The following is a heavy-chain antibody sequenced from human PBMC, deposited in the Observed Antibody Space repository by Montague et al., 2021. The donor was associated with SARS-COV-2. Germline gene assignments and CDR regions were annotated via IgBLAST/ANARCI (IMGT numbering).Heavy chain of an antibody. CDR1: GVTFSSYS. D-gene: IGHD6-19*01. CDR3: ARDRYSSGWYDY. J-gene: IGHJ4*02. V-gene: IGHV3-21*01. CDR2: ISSSSGYI. Sequence: SLRLSCAASGVTFSSYSMNWVRQAPGKGLEWVSSISSSSGYIYYADSVKGRFTISRDNAKNSLYLQMNSLRAEDTAVYYCARDRYSSGWYDYWGQGTLVTVSS.